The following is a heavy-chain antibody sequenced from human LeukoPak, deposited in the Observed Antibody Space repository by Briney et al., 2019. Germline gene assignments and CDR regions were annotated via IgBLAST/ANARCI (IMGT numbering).Heavy chain of an antibody. D-gene: IGHD3-3*01. J-gene: IGHJ6*02. CDR3: ARAGHYDFWSGYYSKYYYYGMDV. CDR1: GGSFSGYY. V-gene: IGHV4-34*01. Sequence: SETLSLTCAVYGGSFSGYYWTWIRQPPGKGLEWIGEINHSGSTNQNPSLKSRVTISVDTSKNQFSLKLSSVTAADTAVYYCARAGHYDFWSGYYSKYYYYGMDVWGQGTTVTVSS. CDR2: INHSGST.